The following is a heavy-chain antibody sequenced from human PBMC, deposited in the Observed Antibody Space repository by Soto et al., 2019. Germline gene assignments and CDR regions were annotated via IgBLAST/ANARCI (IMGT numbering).Heavy chain of an antibody. CDR2: IYPGDSDT. V-gene: IGHV5-51*01. CDR3: ARKPYYTSGGYFPFDN. D-gene: IGHD3-3*01. J-gene: IGHJ4*02. CDR1: GYDFTTYW. Sequence: PGESLKISCQASGYDFTTYWIAWVRQMPGKGLEWMGIIYPGDSDTRHGPSFQGQITMSVDKSISTAYLHWSSLKASDTAMYYCARKPYYTSGGYFPFDNWGQGTLVTVSS.